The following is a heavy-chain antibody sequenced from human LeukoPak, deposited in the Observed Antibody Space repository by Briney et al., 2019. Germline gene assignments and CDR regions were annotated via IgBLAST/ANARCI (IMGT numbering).Heavy chain of an antibody. J-gene: IGHJ4*02. D-gene: IGHD3-3*01. V-gene: IGHV4-31*03. CDR2: IYYSGST. CDR1: GGSISSGGYY. CDR3: ARGRYDFWSGYPFDY. Sequence: SETLSLTCTVSGGSISSGGYYWSWIRQHPGKGLEWIGYIYYSGSTYYNPSLKSRVTISVDTSKNQFSLKLSPVTAADTAVYYCARGRYDFWSGYPFDYWGQGTLVTVSS.